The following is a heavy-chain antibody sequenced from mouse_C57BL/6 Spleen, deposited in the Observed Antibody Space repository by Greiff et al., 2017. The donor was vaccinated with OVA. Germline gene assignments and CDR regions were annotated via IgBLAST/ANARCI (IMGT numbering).Heavy chain of an antibody. V-gene: IGHV14-4*01. CDR1: GFTFKDDY. CDR2: IDPENGDT. CDR3: TTFGTFAD. D-gene: IGHD1-1*02. Sequence: VQLQQSGAELVRPGASVKLSCTASGFTFKDDYMHWVKQRPEQGLEWIGWIDPENGDTEYASKFQGTATITADTSSNTAYLQLSSLTAEDTAVYYCTTFGTFADWGQGTLVTVSA. J-gene: IGHJ3*01.